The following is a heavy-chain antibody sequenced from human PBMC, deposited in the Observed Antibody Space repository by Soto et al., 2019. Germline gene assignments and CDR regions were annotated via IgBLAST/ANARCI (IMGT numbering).Heavy chain of an antibody. V-gene: IGHV4-31*03. Sequence: TVSGGSISSGGYYWSWIRQHPGKGLEWIGYIYYSGSTYYNPSLKSRVTISVDTSKNQFSLKLSSVTAADTAVYYCAGSGLQASFDYWGQGTLVTVSS. CDR1: GGSISSGGYY. CDR3: AGSGLQASFDY. J-gene: IGHJ4*02. CDR2: IYYSGST. D-gene: IGHD2-15*01.